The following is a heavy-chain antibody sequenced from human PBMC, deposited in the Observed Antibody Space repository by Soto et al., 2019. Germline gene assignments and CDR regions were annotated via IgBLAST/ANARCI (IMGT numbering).Heavy chain of an antibody. V-gene: IGHV2-5*02. CDR3: AHRRGGSFSFDM. CDR2: IYWDGDK. D-gene: IGHD2-15*01. J-gene: IGHJ3*02. Sequence: QITLKESGPTLVKPTQTLTLTCTFSGFSLITRGVGVGWIRQPPGKALEWLALIYWDGDKRYSPSLKNRLTISKDTSMNQVVLTMTNMHPVDTATYYCAHRRGGSFSFDMWGQGTRVTVSS. CDR1: GFSLITRGVG.